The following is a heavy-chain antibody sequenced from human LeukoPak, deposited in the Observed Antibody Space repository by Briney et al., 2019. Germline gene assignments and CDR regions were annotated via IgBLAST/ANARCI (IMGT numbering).Heavy chain of an antibody. D-gene: IGHD4-17*01. J-gene: IGHJ4*02. Sequence: ASVKVSCKTSGYTFTSYYIHWVRQAPGQGLEWMGLIDPSGGSTSYAQNFQGRVTMTRDTSISTAYMELSRLRSDDTAVYYCARDYGDYLFFDYWGQGTLVTVSS. CDR1: GYTFTSYY. V-gene: IGHV1-46*01. CDR2: IDPSGGST. CDR3: ARDYGDYLFFDY.